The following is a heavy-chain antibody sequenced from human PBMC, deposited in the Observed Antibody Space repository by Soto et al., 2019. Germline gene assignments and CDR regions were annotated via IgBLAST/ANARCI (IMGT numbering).Heavy chain of an antibody. Sequence: TLSLTCTVSGGSISSGDYYWSWIRQPPGKGLEWIGYIYYSGSTYYNPSLKSRVTISVDTSKNQSSLKLSSVTAADTAVYYCAREGSGRTIFGVVNYNWFDTWGQGTLVTVSS. V-gene: IGHV4-30-4*01. CDR3: AREGSGRTIFGVVNYNWFDT. CDR2: IYYSGST. CDR1: GGSISSGDYY. J-gene: IGHJ5*02. D-gene: IGHD3-3*01.